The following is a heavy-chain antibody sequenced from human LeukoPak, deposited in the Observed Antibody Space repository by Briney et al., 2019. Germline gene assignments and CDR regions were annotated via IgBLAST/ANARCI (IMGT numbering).Heavy chain of an antibody. D-gene: IGHD3-10*01. CDR2: IWYDGTNK. V-gene: IGHV3-33*01. Sequence: GGSLRLSCAATGFTFSNYDIHWVRQPPVKGLEWGAVIWYDGTNKYYADSVKGRFTISRDNFKDTLYLQMNSLRAEDTAVYYCATLGSGTYYSLYYFDYWGQGTLVTVSS. CDR3: ATLGSGTYYSLYYFDY. J-gene: IGHJ4*02. CDR1: GFTFSNYD.